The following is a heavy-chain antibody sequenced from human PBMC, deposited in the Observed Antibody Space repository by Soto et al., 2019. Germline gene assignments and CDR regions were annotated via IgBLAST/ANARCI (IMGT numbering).Heavy chain of an antibody. D-gene: IGHD2-15*01. CDR2: IYDSGST. Sequence: QVQLQESGPGLVKPAGTLALTCSVSGGSISSINWWSWVRQPPGKGLEWIGEIYDSGSTDYNSSLKSRVTISVDKSKNQFSLTLSAVTAADTAVYYCARYGVFGGNPHSVGWGQGTLLTVSS. CDR3: ARYGVFGGNPHSVG. CDR1: GGSISSINW. J-gene: IGHJ4*02. V-gene: IGHV4-4*02.